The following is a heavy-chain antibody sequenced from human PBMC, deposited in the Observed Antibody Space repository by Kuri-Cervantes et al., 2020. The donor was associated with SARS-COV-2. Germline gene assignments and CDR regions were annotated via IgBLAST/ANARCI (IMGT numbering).Heavy chain of an antibody. CDR3: ARIQATTVIADY. CDR2: IDWDDDK. D-gene: IGHD4-11*01. J-gene: IGHJ4*02. V-gene: IGHV2-70*11. CDR1: GFSLNTRGMC. Sequence: SGPTLVKPTQTLTLTCTFSGFSLNTRGMCVSWIRLPPGKALEWLSRIDWDDDKYYKTSLKNRLTISKDTSKNQVVLTMTNMGPVDTATYYCARIQATTVIADYWGQGTLVTVS.